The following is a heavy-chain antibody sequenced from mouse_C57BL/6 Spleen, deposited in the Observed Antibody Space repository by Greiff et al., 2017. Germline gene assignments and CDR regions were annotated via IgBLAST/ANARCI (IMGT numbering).Heavy chain of an antibody. V-gene: IGHV5-4*03. J-gene: IGHJ2*01. Sequence: EVKLMESGGGLVKPGGSLKLSCAASGFTFSSYAMSWVRQTPEKRLEGVATISDGGSYTYYPDNVKGRFTISRDNAKNNLYLQMSHLKSEDTAMYYCARLGQGDYWGQGTTLTVSS. CDR2: ISDGGSYT. CDR3: ARLGQGDY. CDR1: GFTFSSYA. D-gene: IGHD3-3*01.